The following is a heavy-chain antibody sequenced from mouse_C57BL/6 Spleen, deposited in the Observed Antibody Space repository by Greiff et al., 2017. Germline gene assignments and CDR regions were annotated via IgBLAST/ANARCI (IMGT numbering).Heavy chain of an antibody. J-gene: IGHJ3*01. D-gene: IGHD2-3*01. CDR3: TPYDGYYLAWFAY. CDR2: IDPETGGT. Sequence: QVQLQQSGAELVRPGASVTLSCKASGYTFTDYEMHWVKQTPVHGLEWIGAIDPETGGTAYNQKFKGKAIMTAAKSSSPAYMELRSLTSEDSAVYYCTPYDGYYLAWFAYWGQGTLVTVSA. CDR1: GYTFTDYE. V-gene: IGHV1-15*01.